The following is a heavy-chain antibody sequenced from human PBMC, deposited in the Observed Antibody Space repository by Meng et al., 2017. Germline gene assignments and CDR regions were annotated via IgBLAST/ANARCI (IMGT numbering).Heavy chain of an antibody. V-gene: IGHV3-9*01. CDR3: AKDGYCSSTSCYFSYYYYGMDV. CDR2: ISWNSGSI. J-gene: IGHJ6*02. CDR1: GFTVSSNY. D-gene: IGHD2-2*01. Sequence: SLKISCAASGFTVSSNYMSWVRQAPGKGLEWVSGISWNSGSIGYADSVKGRFTISRDNAKNSLYLQMNSLRAEDTALYYCAKDGYCSSTSCYFSYYYYGMDVWGQGTMVTVSS.